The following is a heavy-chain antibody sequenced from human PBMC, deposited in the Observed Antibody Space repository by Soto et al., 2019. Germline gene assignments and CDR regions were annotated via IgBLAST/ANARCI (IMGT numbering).Heavy chain of an antibody. CDR1: GGSISSYY. V-gene: IGHV4-59*08. Sequence: SETLSLTCTVSGGSISSYYWSWIRQPPGKGLEWIGYIYYSGSTNYNPSLKSRVTISVDTSKNQFSLKLSSVTAADTAVYYCARRFRRGQWLAIMDVWGKGTTVTVSS. CDR2: IYYSGST. CDR3: ARRFRRGQWLAIMDV. J-gene: IGHJ6*03. D-gene: IGHD6-19*01.